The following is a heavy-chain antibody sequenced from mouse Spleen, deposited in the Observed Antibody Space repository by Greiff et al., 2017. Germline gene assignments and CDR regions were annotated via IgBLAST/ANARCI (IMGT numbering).Heavy chain of an antibody. J-gene: IGHJ1*03. CDR2: INPNYGTT. V-gene: IGHV1-39*01. Sequence: EVKVVESGPELVKTGASVKISCKASGYSFTDYNMNWVKQSNGKSLEWIGVINPNYGTTSYNQKFKGKATLTVDQSSSTAYMQLNSLTSEDSAVYYCARGDYSHWFFDVWGTGTTLSVSS. CDR3: ARGDYSHWFFDV. CDR1: GYSFTDYN. D-gene: IGHD2-12*01.